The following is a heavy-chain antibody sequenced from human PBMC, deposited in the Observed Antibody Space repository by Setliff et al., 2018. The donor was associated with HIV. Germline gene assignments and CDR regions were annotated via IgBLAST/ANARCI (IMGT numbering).Heavy chain of an antibody. CDR2: IHAGSGDT. J-gene: IGHJ5*02. D-gene: IGHD2-15*01. Sequence: VASVKVSCKASGYTFTNNVIHWVRQAPGQRLEWMGWIHAGSGDTQYSQKFQGRVTMTRDTSTSTAYMELRSLTSDDTAVYYCARGYCGGGICYSPNWLDPWGQGTLVTVSS. V-gene: IGHV1-3*01. CDR1: GYTFTNNV. CDR3: ARGYCGGGICYSPNWLDP.